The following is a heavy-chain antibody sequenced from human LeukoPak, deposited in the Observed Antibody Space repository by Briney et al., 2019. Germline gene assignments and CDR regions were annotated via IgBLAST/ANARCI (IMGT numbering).Heavy chain of an antibody. J-gene: IGHJ2*01. CDR2: IIPIFGTA. CDR1: GGTFSSYA. D-gene: IGHD3-22*01. Sequence: ASVKVSCKASGGTFSSYAISWVRQAPGQGLEWMGGIIPIFGTANYAQKFQGRVTMTEDTSTDTAYMELSSLTSEDTAVYYCTTWTRPGGYFRGWYFDLWGRGTLVTVSS. V-gene: IGHV1-69*06. CDR3: TTWTRPGGYFRGWYFDL.